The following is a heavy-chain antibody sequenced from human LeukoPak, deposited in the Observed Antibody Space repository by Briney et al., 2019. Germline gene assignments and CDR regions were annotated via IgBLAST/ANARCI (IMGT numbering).Heavy chain of an antibody. CDR2: IIPILGIA. Sequence: GASVKVSCKASGYTFSSYAISWVRQAPGQGLEWMGRIIPILGIANYAQKFQGRVTITADKSTSTAYMELSSLRSEDTAVYYCARDRRGGDCYSGFSAGCFNGMDVWGQGTTVTVSS. J-gene: IGHJ6*02. D-gene: IGHD2-21*02. V-gene: IGHV1-69*04. CDR3: ARDRRGGDCYSGFSAGCFNGMDV. CDR1: GYTFSSYA.